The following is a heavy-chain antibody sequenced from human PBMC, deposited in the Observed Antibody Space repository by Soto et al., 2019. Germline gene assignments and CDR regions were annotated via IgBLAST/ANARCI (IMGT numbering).Heavy chain of an antibody. Sequence: GGSLIISCPGSGFRFGGNWLIWVSQAPGKGLEWVGLIRSKAYSATTEYAASVRGRFTISRDDSNSIAYLHMNSLKVEDTAVYYCARLYCGGDCSHFDFWGQGTPVTVSS. CDR2: IRSKAYSATT. J-gene: IGHJ4*02. CDR3: ARLYCGGDCSHFDF. D-gene: IGHD2-21*02. V-gene: IGHV3-49*04. CDR1: GFRFGGNW.